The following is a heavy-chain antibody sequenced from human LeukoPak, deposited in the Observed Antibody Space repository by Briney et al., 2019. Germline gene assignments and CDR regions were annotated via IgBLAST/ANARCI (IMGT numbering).Heavy chain of an antibody. CDR3: ARLVAAAGWFDY. CDR1: GGSFSGYY. D-gene: IGHD6-13*01. J-gene: IGHJ4*02. CDR2: INHSGST. V-gene: IGHV4-34*01. Sequence: SETLSLTCAVYGGSFSGYYWSWIRQSPEKGLEWIGEINHSGSTNYNPSLKSRVTISVDTSKNQFSLKLSSVTAADTAVYYCARLVAAAGWFDYWGQGTLVTVSS.